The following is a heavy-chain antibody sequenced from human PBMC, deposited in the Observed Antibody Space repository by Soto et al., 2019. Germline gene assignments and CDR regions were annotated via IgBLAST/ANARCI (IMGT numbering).Heavy chain of an antibody. V-gene: IGHV3-23*01. CDR2: INIVGGNT. CDR1: GFTFSNYA. J-gene: IGHJ4*02. D-gene: IGHD3-22*01. Sequence: PGGSLILSCAASGFTFSNYAMSWVRQAPGKALEWVSSINIVGGNTNYADSVRGRFTMSRDDSKSTVFLQMNSLKTEDTAVYYCTTDYYDSSGYQPAHFDYWGQGTLVTVSS. CDR3: TTDYYDSSGYQPAHFDY.